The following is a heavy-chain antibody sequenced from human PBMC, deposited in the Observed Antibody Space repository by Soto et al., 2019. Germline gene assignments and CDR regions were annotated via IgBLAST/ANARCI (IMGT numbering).Heavy chain of an antibody. CDR2: INPSGGST. J-gene: IGHJ4*02. D-gene: IGHD6-19*01. CDR1: GYTFTSYY. V-gene: IGHV1-46*03. Sequence: EASVKVSCKASGYTFTSYYMHWVRQAPGQGLEWMGIINPSGGSTSYAQKFQGRVTMTRDTSTSTVYMELSSLRSEDTAVYYCARDPLTVAGTVGYFDYWGQGTLVTVSS. CDR3: ARDPLTVAGTVGYFDY.